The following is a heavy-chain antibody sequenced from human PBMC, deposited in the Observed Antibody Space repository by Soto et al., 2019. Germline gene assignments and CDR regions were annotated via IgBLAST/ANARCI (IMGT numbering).Heavy chain of an antibody. J-gene: IGHJ4*02. CDR2: IWYDGSNK. D-gene: IGHD6-13*01. Sequence: GGSLRLSCAASGFTFSSYGMHWVRQAPGKGLEWVAVIWYDGSNKYYADSVKGRFTISRDNSKNTLYLQMNSLRAEDTAVYYCARPDSSSWLYYFDYWGQGTLVTVSS. CDR1: GFTFSSYG. V-gene: IGHV3-33*01. CDR3: ARPDSSSWLYYFDY.